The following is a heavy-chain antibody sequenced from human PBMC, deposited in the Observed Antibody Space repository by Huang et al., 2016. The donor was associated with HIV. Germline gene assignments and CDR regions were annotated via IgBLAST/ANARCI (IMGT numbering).Heavy chain of an antibody. CDR1: GFTVSRFS. D-gene: IGHD1-1*01. V-gene: IGHV3-7*01. J-gene: IGHJ6*02. CDR2: IKQDGREK. Sequence: EVQLVESGGGLVQPGGSLRLSCAASGFTVSRFSMSWVRQARGKGLEGGANIKQDGREKYYVYSVKGRFTISRDNAKNSLYLRMNGLRAEDTAVYYCARDQRPVGTYYYGMDVWGQGTTVTVSS. CDR3: ARDQRPVGTYYYGMDV.